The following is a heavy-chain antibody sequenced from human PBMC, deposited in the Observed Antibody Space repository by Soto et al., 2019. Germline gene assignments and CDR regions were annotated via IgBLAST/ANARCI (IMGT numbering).Heavy chain of an antibody. D-gene: IGHD2-15*01. J-gene: IGHJ5*02. CDR1: GGSLSSGGYP. CDR3: ARCSGGSCYRWRFDP. CDR2: IYHSGST. Sequence: SETLSLTCAVSGGSLSSGGYPWSWIRQPPGKGLEWIGYIYHSGSTYYNPSLKSRVTISVDTSKNQFSLKLSSVTAADTAVYYCARCSGGSCYRWRFDPWGQGTLVTVSS. V-gene: IGHV4-30-2*02.